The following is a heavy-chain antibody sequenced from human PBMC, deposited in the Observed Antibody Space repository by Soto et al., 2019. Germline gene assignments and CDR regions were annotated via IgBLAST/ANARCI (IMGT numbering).Heavy chain of an antibody. CDR2: IIPIFGTA. CDR1: GGTFSSYA. J-gene: IGHJ6*02. CDR3: ARMWCSSTSCYSDYYYGMDV. Sequence: QVQLVQSGAEVKKPGSSVKVSCKASGGTFSSYAISWVRQAPGQGLEWMGGIIPIFGTANYAQKFQGRVTITADESRSTAYMELSSLRSEDTAVYYCARMWCSSTSCYSDYYYGMDVWGQGTTVTVSS. D-gene: IGHD2-2*01. V-gene: IGHV1-69*01.